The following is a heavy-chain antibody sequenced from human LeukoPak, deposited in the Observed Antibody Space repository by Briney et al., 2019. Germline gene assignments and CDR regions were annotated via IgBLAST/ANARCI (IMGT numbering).Heavy chain of an antibody. D-gene: IGHD3-10*01. V-gene: IGHV4-4*02. Sequence: SETLSLTCAVSGGSISSSKWWSWVRQPPGKGLEWIGEIYHSGSTNYNPSLKSRVTISVDKSKNQFSLKLSSVPAADTAVYYCATVSAFFYDSGSYYTFDYWGQGTLVTVSS. CDR2: IYHSGST. J-gene: IGHJ4*02. CDR1: GGSISSSKW. CDR3: ATVSAFFYDSGSYYTFDY.